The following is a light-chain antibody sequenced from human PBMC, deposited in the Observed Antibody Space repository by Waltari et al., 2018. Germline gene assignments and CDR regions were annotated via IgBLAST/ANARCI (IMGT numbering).Light chain of an antibody. CDR2: GTS. CDR1: QSVTRGF. V-gene: IGKV3-20*01. Sequence: EIVLTQSPGTLSLSLGERATLSCRAGQSVTRGFLACYHQKPGQAPRLLIYGTSTRATGIPDRFRGSGSGTDFTLTVSRLEPEDFAVYFCHHYGDSPGTFGQGTKVEIK. CDR3: HHYGDSPGT. J-gene: IGKJ1*01.